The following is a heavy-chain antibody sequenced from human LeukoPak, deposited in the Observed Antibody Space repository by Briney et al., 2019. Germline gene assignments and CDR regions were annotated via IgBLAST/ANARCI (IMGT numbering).Heavy chain of an antibody. D-gene: IGHD3-22*01. CDR3: VRLRRNSDRSGYYYFYNY. J-gene: IGHJ4*02. CDR1: GFNLNSYL. CDR2: INKDGSEE. V-gene: IGHV3-7*01. Sequence: GGSLRLSCAASGFNLNSYLMSWVRQAPGRGLEWVANINKDGSEENYLDSVKGRFTVSRDNAKNSLYLQMNSLRAEDTARYYCVRLRRNSDRSGYYYFYNYWGQGIQVTVSS.